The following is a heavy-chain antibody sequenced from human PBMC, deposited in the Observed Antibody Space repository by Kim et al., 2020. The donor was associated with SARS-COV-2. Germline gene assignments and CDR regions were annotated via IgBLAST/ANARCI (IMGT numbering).Heavy chain of an antibody. CDR1: GFTFSSYA. CDR2: ISYDGSNK. V-gene: IGHV3-30*04. J-gene: IGHJ3*02. D-gene: IGHD3-10*01. CDR3: AREMGYYAIRDAFDI. Sequence: GGSLRLSCAASGFTFSSYAMHWVRQAPGKGLEWVAVISYDGSNKYYADSVKGRFTISRDNSKNTLYLQMNSLRAEDTAVYYCAREMGYYAIRDAFDIWGQGTMVTVSS.